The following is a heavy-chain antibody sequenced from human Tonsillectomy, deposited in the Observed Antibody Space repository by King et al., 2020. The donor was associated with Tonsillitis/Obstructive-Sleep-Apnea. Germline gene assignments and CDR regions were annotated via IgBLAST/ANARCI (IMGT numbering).Heavy chain of an antibody. D-gene: IGHD3-3*01. J-gene: IGHJ6*02. Sequence: QLVQSGAEVKKPGASVKVSCKASGYTFTGYYVHWVRQAPGQGREWMGWINPNSGGTNYAQKFQGRVTMTRDTSISTAYMELSRLRSDDTAVYYCAREEVGAVGVIYYYYGMDVWGQGTTVTVSS. CDR1: GYTFTGYY. CDR3: AREEVGAVGVIYYYYGMDV. V-gene: IGHV1-2*02. CDR2: INPNSGGT.